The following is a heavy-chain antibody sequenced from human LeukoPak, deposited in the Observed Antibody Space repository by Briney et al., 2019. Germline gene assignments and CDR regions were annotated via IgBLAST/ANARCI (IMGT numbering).Heavy chain of an antibody. V-gene: IGHV1-8*01. J-gene: IGHJ4*02. Sequence: VASVKVSCKASGYTFTSYDINWVRQATGQGLEWMGWMNPNSGNTGYAQKFQGRVTMTRNTSISTAYMELSSLRSEDTAVYYCAASRSGWHLNKRNFDYWGQGTLVTVSS. CDR1: GYTFTSYD. CDR3: AASRSGWHLNKRNFDY. CDR2: MNPNSGNT. D-gene: IGHD6-19*01.